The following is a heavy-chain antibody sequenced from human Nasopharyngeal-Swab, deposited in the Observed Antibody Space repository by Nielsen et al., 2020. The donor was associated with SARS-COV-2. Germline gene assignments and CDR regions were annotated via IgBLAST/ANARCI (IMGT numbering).Heavy chain of an antibody. CDR1: VFTFSSYG. D-gene: IGHD6-13*01. CDR2: IWYDGSNK. J-gene: IGHJ3*02. CDR3: ARDRAAAGNDAFDI. V-gene: IGHV3-33*01. Sequence: GESLKISCAASVFTFSSYGMHWVREAPGKGLEWVAVIWYDGSNKYYADSVKGRFTISRDNSKNTLYLQMNSLRAEDTAVYYCARDRAAAGNDAFDIWGQGTMVTVSS.